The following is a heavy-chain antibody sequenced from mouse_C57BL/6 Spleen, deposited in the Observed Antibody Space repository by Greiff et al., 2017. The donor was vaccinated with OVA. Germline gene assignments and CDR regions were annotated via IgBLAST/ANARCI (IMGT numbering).Heavy chain of an antibody. CDR2: IYPGDGDT. CDR3: ARRHYYGSSGAMDY. J-gene: IGHJ4*01. CDR1: GYAFSSSW. D-gene: IGHD1-1*01. V-gene: IGHV1-82*01. Sequence: VKLMESGPELVKPGASVKISCKASGYAFSSSWMNWVKQRPGKGLEWIGRIYPGDGDTNYNGKFKGKATLTADKSSSTAYMQLSSLTSEDSAVYFCARRHYYGSSGAMDYWGQGTSVTVSS.